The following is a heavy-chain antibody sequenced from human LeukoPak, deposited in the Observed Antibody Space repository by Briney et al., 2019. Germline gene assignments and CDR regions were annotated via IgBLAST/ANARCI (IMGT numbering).Heavy chain of an antibody. V-gene: IGHV3-7*01. J-gene: IGHJ4*02. D-gene: IGHD2-2*01. Sequence: GGSLRLSCAASGFTFSSYWMSCVRQAPGKGLEWVANIKQDGSEKYYVDSVKGRFTISRDNAKNSLYLQMNSLRAEDTAVYYCARGSSLVPELFFDYWGQGTLVTVSS. CDR3: ARGSSLVPELFFDY. CDR1: GFTFSSYW. CDR2: IKQDGSEK.